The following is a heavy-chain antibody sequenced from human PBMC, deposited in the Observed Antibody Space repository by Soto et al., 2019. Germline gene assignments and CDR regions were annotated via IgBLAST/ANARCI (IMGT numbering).Heavy chain of an antibody. D-gene: IGHD2-21*02. CDR2: IYYSGST. Sequence: SETLSLTCTVSGGSISSGGYYWSWIRQHPGKGLEWIGYIYYSGSTYYNPSLKSRVTISVDTSKNQFSLKLSSVTAADTAVYYCATPGGRDFNAFDVWGQGTMVTVSS. V-gene: IGHV4-31*03. CDR3: ATPGGRDFNAFDV. J-gene: IGHJ3*01. CDR1: GGSISSGGYY.